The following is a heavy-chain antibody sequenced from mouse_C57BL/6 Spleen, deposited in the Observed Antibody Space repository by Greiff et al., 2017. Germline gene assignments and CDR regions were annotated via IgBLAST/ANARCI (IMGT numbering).Heavy chain of an antibody. CDR1: GFTFSSYA. D-gene: IGHD1-1*01. CDR2: ISSGGDYI. V-gene: IGHV5-9-1*02. Sequence: EVHLVESGEGLVKPGGSLKLSCAASGFTFSSYAMSWVRQTPEKRLEWVAYISSGGDYIYYADTVKGRFTISRDNARNTLYLQMSSLKSEDTAMYYCTRDSAYYGSSYGYFDVCGTGTTVTVSS. J-gene: IGHJ1*03. CDR3: TRDSAYYGSSYGYFDV.